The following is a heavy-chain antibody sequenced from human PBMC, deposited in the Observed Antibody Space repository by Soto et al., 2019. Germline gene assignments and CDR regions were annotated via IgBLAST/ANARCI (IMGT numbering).Heavy chain of an antibody. CDR3: ARALPYCSGGSCLRHWFDP. Sequence: SETLSLTCAVYGGSFSGYYWSWIRQPPGKGLEWIGEINHSGSTNYNPSLKSRVTISVDTSKNQFSLKLSSVTAADTAVYYCARALPYCSGGSCLRHWFDPWGQGTLVTVSS. CDR2: INHSGST. V-gene: IGHV4-34*01. D-gene: IGHD2-15*01. CDR1: GGSFSGYY. J-gene: IGHJ5*02.